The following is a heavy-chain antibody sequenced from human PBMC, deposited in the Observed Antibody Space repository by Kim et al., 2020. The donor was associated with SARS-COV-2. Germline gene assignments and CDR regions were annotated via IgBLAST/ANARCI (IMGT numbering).Heavy chain of an antibody. J-gene: IGHJ6*02. CDR1: GFTFGDYA. CDR2: IRSKAYGGTT. D-gene: IGHD6-6*01. V-gene: IGHV3-49*04. Sequence: GGSLRLSCTASGFTFGDYAMSWVRQAPGKGLEWVGFIRSKAYGGTTEYAASVKGRFTISRDDSKSIAYLQMNSLKTEDTAVYYCTREVHSSSSEGYYYYYGMDVWGQGTTVTVSS. CDR3: TREVHSSSSEGYYYYYGMDV.